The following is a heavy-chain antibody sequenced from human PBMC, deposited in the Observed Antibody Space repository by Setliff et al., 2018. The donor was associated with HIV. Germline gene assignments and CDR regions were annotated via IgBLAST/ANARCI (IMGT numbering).Heavy chain of an antibody. CDR1: GGSFTDIGGSFTAYY. CDR3: AREGALCGRDSCYYLDY. D-gene: IGHD2-21*02. Sequence: PSETLSLTCAVFGGSFTDIGGSFTAYYWSWIRQHPGMGLEWLGYIYYSGGATYNPSLKSQASISVDTSRNEFSLKLSSVTAADTAVYFCAREGALCGRDSCYYLDYWGQGNPVTVSS. J-gene: IGHJ4*02. CDR2: IYYSGGA. V-gene: IGHV4-31*11.